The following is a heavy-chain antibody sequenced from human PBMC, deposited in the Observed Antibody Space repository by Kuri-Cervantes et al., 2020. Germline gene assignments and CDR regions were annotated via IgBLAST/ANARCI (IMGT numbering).Heavy chain of an antibody. CDR1: GGTFSSYA. J-gene: IGHJ4*02. Sequence: ASVKVSCKASGGTFSSYAINWVRQATGQGLEWMGYMNPNTGNTGYAQKFQGRVTMTRDTSISTAYMELSSLRSEDTAVYYCARVPRESAARWGQGTLVTVSS. D-gene: IGHD6-25*01. CDR2: MNPNTGNT. V-gene: IGHV1-8*02. CDR3: ARVPRESAAR.